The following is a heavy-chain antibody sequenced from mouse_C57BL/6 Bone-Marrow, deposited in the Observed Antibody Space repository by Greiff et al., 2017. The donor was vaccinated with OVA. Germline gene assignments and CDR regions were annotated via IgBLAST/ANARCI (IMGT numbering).Heavy chain of an antibody. D-gene: IGHD2-4*01. CDR2: ICPGSGST. Sequence: QVQLQQSGPELVKPGASVKISCKASGYTFTDYYINWVKQRPGQGLEWIGWICPGSGSTYYNEKFKGKATLTVDKSSSTAYMLLSSLTSEDSAVYICANHYDYDLFAYWGQGTLVTVSA. CDR3: ANHYDYDLFAY. J-gene: IGHJ3*01. V-gene: IGHV1-75*01. CDR1: GYTFTDYY.